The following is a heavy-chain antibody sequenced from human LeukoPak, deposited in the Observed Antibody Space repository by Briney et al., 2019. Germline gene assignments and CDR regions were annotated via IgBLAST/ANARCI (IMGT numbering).Heavy chain of an antibody. CDR2: IIPILGIA. Sequence: SVKVSCKASGGTFSSYTISWVRQAPGQGLEWMGRIIPILGIANYAQKFQGRVTITADKSTSTAYMELSSLRSEDTAVYYCARAESGSYSDPDEYFQHWGQGTLVTVSS. D-gene: IGHD1-26*01. CDR3: ARAESGSYSDPDEYFQH. V-gene: IGHV1-69*02. CDR1: GGTFSSYT. J-gene: IGHJ1*01.